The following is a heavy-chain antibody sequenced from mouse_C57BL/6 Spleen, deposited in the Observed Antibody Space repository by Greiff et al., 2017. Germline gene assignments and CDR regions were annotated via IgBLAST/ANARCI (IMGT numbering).Heavy chain of an antibody. CDR2: LDPSDCDT. CDR3: AKGYDGDAMDY. Sequence: QVQLQQPGAELVRPGSSVKLSCKSSGYTFTSYWMHWVKQRPIHGLEWIGNLDPSDCDTHYNQKFKDKDTLTVAKSSGTAYMPLSSLTSGDSAVYYCAKGYDGDAMDYGGQGTSGTVSS. V-gene: IGHV1-52*01. D-gene: IGHD3-1*01. CDR1: GYTFTSYW. J-gene: IGHJ4*01.